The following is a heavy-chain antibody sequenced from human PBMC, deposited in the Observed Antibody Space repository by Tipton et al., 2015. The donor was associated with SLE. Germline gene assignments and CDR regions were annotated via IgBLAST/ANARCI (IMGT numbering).Heavy chain of an antibody. J-gene: IGHJ4*02. CDR3: ARDRTGGAGFDY. CDR1: GGSISSYY. D-gene: IGHD1-1*01. Sequence: LRLSCTVSGGSISSYYWSWIRQPPGKGLRWIRYIYYSGSTNYNPSLKSRVTISVDTSKKQFSLKLSSVTAADTAVYYCARDRTGGAGFDYWGQGTLVTVSS. V-gene: IGHV4-59*01. CDR2: IYYSGST.